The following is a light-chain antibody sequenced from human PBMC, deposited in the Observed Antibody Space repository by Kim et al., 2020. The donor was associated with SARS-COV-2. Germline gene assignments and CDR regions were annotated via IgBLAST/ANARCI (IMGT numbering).Light chain of an antibody. J-gene: IGLJ1*01. V-gene: IGLV3-1*01. CDR1: KLGGKY. Sequence: SPEKTARIACSGEKLGGKYACWYQHKPGQSPVLVIYQDGKRPSGIPERFSGSNSGNTATLTIRGTQPMDEADYFCQAWDSNTAVFGTGTKVTVL. CDR2: QDG. CDR3: QAWDSNTAV.